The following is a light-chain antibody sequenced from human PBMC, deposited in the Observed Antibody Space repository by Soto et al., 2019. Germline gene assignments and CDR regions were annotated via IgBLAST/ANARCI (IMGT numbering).Light chain of an antibody. Sequence: EIVMTQSPATVSVSPGERATLSCRASQSLSDNLAWYQQKPGQAPRLLIYGASTRATGIPARFSGSGSGTEFTLTITSLQSEDSAIYYCQQYKIWPPFTFGPGTKVDI. CDR3: QQYKIWPPFT. V-gene: IGKV3-15*01. CDR2: GAS. J-gene: IGKJ3*01. CDR1: QSLSDN.